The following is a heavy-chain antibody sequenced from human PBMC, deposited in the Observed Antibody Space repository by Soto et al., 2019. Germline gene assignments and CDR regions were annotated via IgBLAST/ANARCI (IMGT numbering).Heavy chain of an antibody. CDR1: GFSFSSYG. J-gene: IGHJ6*02. V-gene: IGHV3-33*01. CDR3: ASDESGYYQDYYYGMDV. D-gene: IGHD3-3*01. CDR2: TSYDGSNK. Sequence: GFLRLSCAAPGFSFSSYGMPGVRQAPGKGLEMVAVTSYDGSNKYYADSVKGRFSISRDNSKNTLYLQMNSLRAEATAVYYCASDESGYYQDYYYGMDVWRQGPPVTVS.